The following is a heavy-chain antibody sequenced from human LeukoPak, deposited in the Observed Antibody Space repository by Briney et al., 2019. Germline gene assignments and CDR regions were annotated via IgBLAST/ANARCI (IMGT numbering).Heavy chain of an antibody. Sequence: PAETLSLTCTVSGGSISFYYWNWIRQPPGKGLEWIGYISYSGSTNYNASLTSGVTISVDTSNSQCSVKPTALTGAGTAVYYCARDREEGILDYWGQGTLVTVSS. J-gene: IGHJ4*02. CDR2: ISYSGST. CDR1: GGSISFYY. V-gene: IGHV4-59*01. CDR3: ARDREEGILDY. D-gene: IGHD3-9*01.